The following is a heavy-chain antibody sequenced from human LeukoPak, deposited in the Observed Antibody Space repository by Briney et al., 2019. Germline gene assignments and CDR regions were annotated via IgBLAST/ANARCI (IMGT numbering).Heavy chain of an antibody. CDR1: GFTFRSHA. J-gene: IGHJ4*02. CDR3: VKDYRVGSSPAFGDF. V-gene: IGHV3-23*01. Sequence: GGSLRLSCAASGFTFRSHATSWVRQAPGKGLEWVSGLIENGATTYYADSVKGRFSISRDNSMNTVYLQMNNLRAEDTAVYYCVKDYRVGSSPAFGDFWGQGTLVTVSS. CDR2: LIENGATT. D-gene: IGHD1-26*01.